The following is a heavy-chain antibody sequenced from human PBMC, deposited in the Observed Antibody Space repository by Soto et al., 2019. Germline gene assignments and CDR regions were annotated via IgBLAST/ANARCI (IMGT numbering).Heavy chain of an antibody. J-gene: IGHJ4*02. CDR3: ARGWYYYDSSGYAFDY. D-gene: IGHD3-22*01. CDR1: GDTFSSYA. V-gene: IGHV1-69*06. CDR2: IIPIFGTA. Sequence: GASVKVSCKASGDTFSSYAISWVRQAPGQGLEWMGGIIPIFGTANYAQKCKGRVTITADKSTSTAYMELISLRSEDTAMYYCARGWYYYDSSGYAFDYWGQGTQVTVAS.